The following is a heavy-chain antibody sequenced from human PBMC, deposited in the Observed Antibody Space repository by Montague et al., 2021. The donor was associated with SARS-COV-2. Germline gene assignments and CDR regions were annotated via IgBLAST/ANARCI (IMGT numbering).Heavy chain of an antibody. CDR1: GRSFSGYY. CDR2: INHSGST. Sequence: SETLSLTCAVYGRSFSGYYWSWIRRPPGKGLEWIGEINHSGSTNYNPSLKSRVTISVDTSKNQFSLKLSSVTAADTAVYYCARMRAVLLWFGESTYFDYWGQGTLVTVSS. J-gene: IGHJ4*02. CDR3: ARMRAVLLWFGESTYFDY. D-gene: IGHD3-10*01. V-gene: IGHV4-34*01.